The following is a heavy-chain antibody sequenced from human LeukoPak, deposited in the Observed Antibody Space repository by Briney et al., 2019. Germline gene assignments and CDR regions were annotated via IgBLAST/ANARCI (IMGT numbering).Heavy chain of an antibody. Sequence: SETLSLTCTVSGGSISSGGYYWSWIRQHPGKGLEWIGYIYYSGSTYYNPSLKSRVTISVDTSKNQFSLKLSSVTAADTAVYYCAIDRTYGMDVWGQGTTVTVSS. CDR3: AIDRTYGMDV. J-gene: IGHJ6*02. CDR1: GGSISSGGYY. CDR2: IYYSGST. V-gene: IGHV4-31*03.